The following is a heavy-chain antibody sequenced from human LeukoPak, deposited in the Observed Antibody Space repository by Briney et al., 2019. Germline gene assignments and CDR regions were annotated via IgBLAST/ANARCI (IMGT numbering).Heavy chain of an antibody. CDR2: IKRKTDGGTT. D-gene: IGHD1-1*01. CDR3: TQGILGTTGTTGLDY. J-gene: IGHJ4*02. Sequence: PGGSLRLSCAASAFTFSNAWMGWVRQAPGKGREWVGRIKRKTDGGTTDYAAPVKGRFIISRDDSKTTLYLQMNSLKTEDSAVYYCTQGILGTTGTTGLDYWGQGTLVTVSS. CDR1: AFTFSNAW. V-gene: IGHV3-15*01.